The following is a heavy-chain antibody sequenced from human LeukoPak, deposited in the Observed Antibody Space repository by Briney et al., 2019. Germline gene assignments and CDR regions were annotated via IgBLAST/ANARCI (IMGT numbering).Heavy chain of an antibody. D-gene: IGHD4-23*01. CDR3: ARVYRWAFDY. V-gene: IGHV4-59*01. CDR2: IDYSGST. J-gene: IGHJ4*02. Sequence: SETLSLTCTVSGGSISIYYWNWIRQPPGKGLEWIGYIDYSGSTNYNPSLKSRVTVSVDTSKSQFSLKMRSVTAADTAVYYCARVYRWAFDYWGQGTLVTVSS. CDR1: GGSISIYY.